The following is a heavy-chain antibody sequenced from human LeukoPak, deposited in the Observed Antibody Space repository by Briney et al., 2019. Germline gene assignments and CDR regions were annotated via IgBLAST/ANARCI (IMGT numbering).Heavy chain of an antibody. D-gene: IGHD1-26*01. V-gene: IGHV1-69*04. J-gene: IGHJ4*02. CDR3: ARESGSYLFDY. CDR1: GGTFSSYA. Sequence: SVKVSCKASGGTFSSYAISWVRQAPGQGLEWMGRIIPILGIANYAQKFQGRVTITADKSTSTAYMELSSLGSEDTAVYYCARESGSYLFDYWGQGTLVTVSS. CDR2: IIPILGIA.